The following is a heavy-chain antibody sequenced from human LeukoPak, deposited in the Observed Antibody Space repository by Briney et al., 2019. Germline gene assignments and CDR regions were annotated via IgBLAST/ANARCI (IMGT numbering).Heavy chain of an antibody. CDR2: IYYSEST. CDR1: GGSISGYN. Sequence: SESLSLTCSVSGGSISGYNWNWIRQPPGKGLEWIGYIYYSESTNYNPSLKSRVTISVDTSKNQFSLKLSSVTAADTAVYYCARVYCSGGSCYYFDQWGQGTLVTVSS. V-gene: IGHV4-59*08. CDR3: ARVYCSGGSCYYFDQ. J-gene: IGHJ4*02. D-gene: IGHD2-15*01.